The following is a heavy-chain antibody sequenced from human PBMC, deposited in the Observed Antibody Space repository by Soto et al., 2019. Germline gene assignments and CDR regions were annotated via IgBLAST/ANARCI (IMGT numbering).Heavy chain of an antibody. CDR2: ISYDGSNK. D-gene: IGHD2-2*01. J-gene: IGHJ6*02. V-gene: IGHV3-30-3*01. CDR3: ARSKLGYCSSTSCYSYYYGMDV. Sequence: GGSLRLSCAASGFTFSSYAMHWVRQAPGKGLEWVAVISYDGSNKYYADSVKGRFTISRDNSKNTLYLQMNSLRAEDKGVYYWARSKLGYCSSTSCYSYYYGMDVWGQGTTVTVSS. CDR1: GFTFSSYA.